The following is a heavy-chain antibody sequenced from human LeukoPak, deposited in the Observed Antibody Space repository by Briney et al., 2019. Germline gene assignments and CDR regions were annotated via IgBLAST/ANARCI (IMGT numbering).Heavy chain of an antibody. J-gene: IGHJ5*02. CDR3: ARHASGWYNWFDP. Sequence: SETLSLTCSVSGGSMSSENEYWGWIRQTPGKGLEWIGSVYNTGSTDYNPSLKRRFSISIDTSKNQFSLKVTSVTAADTAVYYCARHASGWYNWFDPWGQGTLVTVSS. CDR2: VYNTGST. D-gene: IGHD6-19*01. V-gene: IGHV4-39*01. CDR1: GGSMSSENEY.